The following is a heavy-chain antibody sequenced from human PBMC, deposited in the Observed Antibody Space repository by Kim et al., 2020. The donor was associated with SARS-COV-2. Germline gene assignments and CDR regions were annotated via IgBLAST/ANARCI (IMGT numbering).Heavy chain of an antibody. Sequence: TTIHHSHPGKGRFTVSRDNARNSLSLLMNSLRHEDTAVYYCVRESADAFDIWGQGTMVTVSS. J-gene: IGHJ3*02. V-gene: IGHV3-48*02. CDR3: VRESADAFDI. CDR2: TTI.